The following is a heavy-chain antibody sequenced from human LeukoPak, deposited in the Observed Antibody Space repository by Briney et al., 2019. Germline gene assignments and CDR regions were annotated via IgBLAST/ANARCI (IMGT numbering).Heavy chain of an antibody. CDR1: GYSISSGYY. Sequence: PSETLSLTCAVSGYSISSGYYWGWIRQPPGKGLEWIGSIYHSGSTYYNPSLKSRVTISVDTSKNQFSLKLSSVTAADTAVYYCARSSIAARGTPGYWGQGTLVTVSS. J-gene: IGHJ4*02. D-gene: IGHD6-6*01. CDR3: ARSSIAARGTPGY. CDR2: IYHSGST. V-gene: IGHV4-38-2*01.